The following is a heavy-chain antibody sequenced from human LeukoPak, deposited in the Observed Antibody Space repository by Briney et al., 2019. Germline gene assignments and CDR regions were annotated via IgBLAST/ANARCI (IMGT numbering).Heavy chain of an antibody. CDR1: GGSFSNHY. J-gene: IGHJ3*02. D-gene: IGHD3-16*01. CDR2: IFYSGDT. CDR3: ERDQLGDAVDI. V-gene: IGHV4-59*11. Sequence: PSETLSLTCTVSGGSFSNHYWTWIRQSPGRGLEWIGYIFYSGDTNYNPSLKSRVIMSLVTSKNQFSLSLNAVTAAETAVYYCERDQLGDAVDIWGQGTMVTVSS.